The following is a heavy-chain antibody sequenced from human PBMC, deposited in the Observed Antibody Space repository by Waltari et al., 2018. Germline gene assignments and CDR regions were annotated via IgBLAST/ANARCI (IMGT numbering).Heavy chain of an antibody. CDR1: GFTFNSVS. CDR3: VKGGYIISDY. Sequence: VQLVESGGGLVKPGGSLTLSCDASGFTFNSVSMTWVRQAPGKGLEWLSTIASGSDYIFYAVSVRGRFTISRDNARSTVNLRMNSLRTEDTAVYYCVKGGYIISDYWGQGIQVIVSS. D-gene: IGHD3-22*01. V-gene: IGHV3-21*02. CDR2: IASGSDYI. J-gene: IGHJ4*02.